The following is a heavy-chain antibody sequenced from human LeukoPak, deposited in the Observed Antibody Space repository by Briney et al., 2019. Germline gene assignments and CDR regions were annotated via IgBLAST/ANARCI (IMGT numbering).Heavy chain of an antibody. CDR3: ARLPDYYSRHGAPG. J-gene: IGHJ4*02. V-gene: IGHV4-34*01. D-gene: IGHD3-10*01. CDR2: INHYGST. CDR1: GESLSNYY. Sequence: SEILSLTCAVYGESLSNYYWSWIRQPPGKGLEWIGEINHYGSTNYNPSLKSRITISVDTSKNQFSLKLSSVTAADTAVYYCARLPDYYSRHGAPGWGQGTLVTVSS.